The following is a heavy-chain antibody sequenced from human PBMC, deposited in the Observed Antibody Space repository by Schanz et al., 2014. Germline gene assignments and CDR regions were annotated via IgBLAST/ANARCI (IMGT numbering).Heavy chain of an antibody. D-gene: IGHD3-3*01. CDR1: GFTFSSYA. CDR2: IAGDGGGP. Sequence: EVQLLESGGGLVQPGGSLRLSCAASGFTFSSYAMSWVRQAPGKGLEWVSVIAGDGGGPNYVDSVKGRFTISRDNSDNTLYLQMNNLRAEDTAVYYCARGSGTFDSWGQGTPVTVSS. J-gene: IGHJ4*02. CDR3: ARGSGTFDS. V-gene: IGHV3-23*01.